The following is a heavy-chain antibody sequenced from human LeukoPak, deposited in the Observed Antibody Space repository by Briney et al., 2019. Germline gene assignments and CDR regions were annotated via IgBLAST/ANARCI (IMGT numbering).Heavy chain of an antibody. J-gene: IGHJ6*02. V-gene: IGHV3-7*03. CDR1: GFTVSNNY. CDR2: VNRDGSET. CDR3: ARNNGMDV. Sequence: QPGGSLRLSCAASGFTVSNNYMTWVRQVPGRGPEWVANVNRDGSETYYLDSVKGRFTISKDNAKNSLYLQMNSLRAEDTALYHCARNNGMDVWGQGTTVIVSS.